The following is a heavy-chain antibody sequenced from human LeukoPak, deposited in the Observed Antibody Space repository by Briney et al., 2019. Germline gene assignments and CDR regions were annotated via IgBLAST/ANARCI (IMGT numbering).Heavy chain of an antibody. D-gene: IGHD6-13*01. CDR2: ISGSGGST. J-gene: IGHJ5*02. Sequence: GGSLRLSCAASGFTFSSYAMSWVRQAPGKGLGWVSAISGSGGSTYYADSVKGRFTISRDNSKNTLYLQMNSLRAEDTAVYYCAKDLSSSSWPAWFDPWGQGTLVTVSS. V-gene: IGHV3-23*01. CDR3: AKDLSSSSWPAWFDP. CDR1: GFTFSSYA.